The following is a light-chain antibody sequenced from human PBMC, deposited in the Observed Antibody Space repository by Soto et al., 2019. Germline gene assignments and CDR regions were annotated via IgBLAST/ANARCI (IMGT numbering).Light chain of an antibody. Sequence: QSVLTRPASVSGSPGQSITISCTGTSSDVGAYNYDSWYQQYPGEAPKVIIYDVSHRPAGVSNRFSGSKSGNTASLTISGLQTQDEADYYCSSYTSATTYVFGTGTKVTVL. V-gene: IGLV2-14*01. CDR1: SSDVGAYNY. CDR3: SSYTSATTYV. J-gene: IGLJ1*01. CDR2: DVS.